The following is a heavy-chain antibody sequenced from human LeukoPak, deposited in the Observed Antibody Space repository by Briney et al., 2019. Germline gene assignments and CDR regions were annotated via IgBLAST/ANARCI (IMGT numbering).Heavy chain of an antibody. V-gene: IGHV4-34*01. CDR3: SRQVVGNDY. J-gene: IGHJ4*02. CDR2: INHSGYT. CDR1: GESSFSSYY. Sequence: SETLSLTCAVYGESSFSSYYWSWVRQTPGGALEWIGEINHSGYTNYNPSLKSRVTLSIDTSKNQFSLRLNSVTAADTAVYYCSRQVVGNDYWGQGTLVTVSS. D-gene: IGHD3-22*01.